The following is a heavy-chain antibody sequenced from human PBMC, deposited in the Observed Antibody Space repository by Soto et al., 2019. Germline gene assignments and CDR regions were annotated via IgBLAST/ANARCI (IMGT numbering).Heavy chain of an antibody. CDR2: IRSQPYGGTA. CDR1: GGPVGNFC. Sequence: AGGLIRVSCTAAGGPVGNFCRSWFRQAPGKGMEWVGFIRSQPYGGTAEYAASVRGRFTISRDDSKGIAYLQMNSLQTEDSGVYYCIGSFPFWGQGTLVTVSS. V-gene: IGHV3-49*03. J-gene: IGHJ4*02. CDR3: IGSFPF. D-gene: IGHD3-10*01.